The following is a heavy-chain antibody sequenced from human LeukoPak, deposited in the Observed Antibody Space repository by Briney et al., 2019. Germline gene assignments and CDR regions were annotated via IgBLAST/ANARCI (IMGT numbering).Heavy chain of an antibody. V-gene: IGHV4-39*07. D-gene: IGHD6-19*01. CDR2: IYYSGST. Sequence: SETLSLTCTVSGGSISSSSYYWGWIRQPPGKGLEWIGSIYYSGSTYYNPSLKSRVTISVDTSKNQFSLKLSSVTAADTAVYYCARVGSAQWLVHYYYYMDVWGKGTTVTVSS. CDR3: ARVGSAQWLVHYYYYMDV. J-gene: IGHJ6*03. CDR1: GGSISSSSYY.